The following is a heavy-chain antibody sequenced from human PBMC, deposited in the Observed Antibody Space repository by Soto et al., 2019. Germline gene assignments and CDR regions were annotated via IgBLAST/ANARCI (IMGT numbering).Heavy chain of an antibody. V-gene: IGHV1-69*13. Sequence: SVKVSCKASGGTFSSYAISWVRQAPGQGLEWMGGIIPIFGTANYAQKFQGRVTITADESTSTAYMELSSLRSEDTAVYYCASSPSIAARRTPYYYYYGMDVWG. CDR3: ASSPSIAARRTPYYYYYGMDV. D-gene: IGHD6-6*01. CDR1: GGTFSSYA. J-gene: IGHJ6*02. CDR2: IIPIFGTA.